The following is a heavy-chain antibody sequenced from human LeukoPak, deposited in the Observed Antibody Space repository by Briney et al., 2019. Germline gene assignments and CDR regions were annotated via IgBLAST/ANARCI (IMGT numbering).Heavy chain of an antibody. CDR3: ARDDGFSCYSY. CDR1: GFTFSSYW. CDR2: INLDGSEK. D-gene: IGHD3/OR15-3a*01. V-gene: IGHV3-7*01. Sequence: GGSLRLSCAASGFTFSSYWMTWVRQAPGKGLEWVANINLDGSEKYYADSVKGRFTISRDNAKNSLYLQMNSLTVEDTAVYYCARDDGFSCYSYWGQGTLVTVSS. J-gene: IGHJ4*02.